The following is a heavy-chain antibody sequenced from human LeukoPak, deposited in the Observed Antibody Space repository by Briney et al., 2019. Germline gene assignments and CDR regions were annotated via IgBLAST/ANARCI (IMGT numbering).Heavy chain of an antibody. CDR2: INSNGDDT. J-gene: IGHJ2*01. Sequence: PGGSLRLSCAASGFTFSHYSMHWVRQAPGKGLEYVSAINSNGDDTYYANSVKGRFTISRDNSKKSLYLQMNSLRIEDTAVYYCARRANGDYGRWYYDLWGRGTLVSVSS. D-gene: IGHD4-17*01. CDR3: ARRANGDYGRWYYDL. CDR1: GFTFSHYS. V-gene: IGHV3-64*01.